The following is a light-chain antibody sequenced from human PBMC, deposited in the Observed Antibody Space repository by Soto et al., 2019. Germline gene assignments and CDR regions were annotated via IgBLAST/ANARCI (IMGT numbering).Light chain of an antibody. J-gene: IGLJ3*02. CDR2: EVS. CDR1: SSDVGGYNY. CDR3: TSYTSSITWV. Sequence: QSALTQPASVSGSPGQSITISCTGTSSDVGGYNYVSWYQHHPGKAPKLMIYEVSNRPSGVSNRFSASKSGNTASLTISGLQPEDEADYYCTSYTSSITWVFGGGTQLTVL. V-gene: IGLV2-14*01.